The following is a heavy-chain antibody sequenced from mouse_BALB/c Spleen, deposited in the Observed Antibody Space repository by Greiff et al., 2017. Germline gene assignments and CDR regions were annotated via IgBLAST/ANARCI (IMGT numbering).Heavy chain of an antibody. V-gene: IGHV3-6*02. Sequence: EVQLQQSGPGLVKPSQSLSLTCSVTGYSFTSGYFWYCLRQLPGNILEWMGYISYDGSNNYNPSLKNRISITRDTSKNQFFLKLNSVTTEDTATYYCARADGYYDAMDYWGQGTSVTVSS. CDR1: GYSFTSGYF. D-gene: IGHD2-3*01. CDR2: ISYDGSN. J-gene: IGHJ4*01. CDR3: ARADGYYDAMDY.